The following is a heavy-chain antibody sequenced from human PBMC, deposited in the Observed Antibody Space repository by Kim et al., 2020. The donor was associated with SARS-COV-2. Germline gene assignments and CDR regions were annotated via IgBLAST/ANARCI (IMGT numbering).Heavy chain of an antibody. Sequence: GGSLRLSCAASGFTFDDYAMHWVRQAPGKGLEWVSGISGNGGSTDYADSVKGRFTISRDNSKNSLYLQMNSLRPEDTALYYCAKDQARNSSRRCSFDH. CDR2: ISGNGGST. CDR1: GFTFDDYA. D-gene: IGHD6-19*01. CDR3: AKDQARNSSRRCSFDH. J-gene: IGHJ5*02. V-gene: IGHV3-9*01.